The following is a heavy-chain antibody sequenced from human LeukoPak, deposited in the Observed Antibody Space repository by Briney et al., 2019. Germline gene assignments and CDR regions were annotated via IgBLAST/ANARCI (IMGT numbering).Heavy chain of an antibody. J-gene: IGHJ4*02. CDR2: INHSGST. CDR3: RHFVY. CDR1: GGSFSGYY. D-gene: IGHD6-19*01. V-gene: IGHV4-34*01. Sequence: PSETLSLTCAVYGGSFSGYYWSWIRQPPGKGLEWIGEINHSGSTNYNPSLKSRVTISVDTSKNQFSLKLSSVTAADTARVADRHFVYWGQGTLVTVSS.